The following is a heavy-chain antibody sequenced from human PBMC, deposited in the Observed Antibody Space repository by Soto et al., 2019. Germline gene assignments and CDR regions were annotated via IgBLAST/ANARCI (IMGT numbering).Heavy chain of an antibody. CDR1: GGSISSYY. Sequence: QVQLQESGPGLVKPSETLSLTCTVSGGSISSYYWSWIRQPPGRGLEWIGYIYYSGSTNYNPSLKTRVIISVDTSKNQFSLQLSSVTAADTAVYYCARRYGAAFDYWGQGTLVTVSS. CDR3: ARRYGAAFDY. CDR2: IYYSGST. D-gene: IGHD2-15*01. V-gene: IGHV4-59*01. J-gene: IGHJ4*02.